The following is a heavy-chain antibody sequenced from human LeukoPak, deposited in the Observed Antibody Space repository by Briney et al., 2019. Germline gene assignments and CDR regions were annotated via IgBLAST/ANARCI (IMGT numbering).Heavy chain of an antibody. CDR3: ARIYYAMDV. Sequence: GGSLRLSCTASGFTFADYTLSWVRQAPGQGLEWVGFIRINAHGGATVYAASVEGRFTISRDDSTSIAYLQMNSLKTEDTAVYYCARIYYAMDVWGQGTMVTVSS. V-gene: IGHV3-49*04. J-gene: IGHJ6*02. CDR2: IRINAHGGAT. CDR1: GFTFADYT.